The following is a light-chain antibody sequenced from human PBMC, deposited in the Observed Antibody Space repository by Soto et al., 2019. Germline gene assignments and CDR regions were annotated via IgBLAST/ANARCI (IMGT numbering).Light chain of an antibody. CDR2: GAS. Sequence: EIVMTQSPATLSVAPGERATLSCRASQRVSSNLAWYQQKPGQAPRLLIYGASTRATGIPARFSGSGSGTEFTRTIRSLQSEDFAVYYCQQYNNWTPLTFGGGTKVEIK. CDR3: QQYNNWTPLT. V-gene: IGKV3-15*01. J-gene: IGKJ4*01. CDR1: QRVSSN.